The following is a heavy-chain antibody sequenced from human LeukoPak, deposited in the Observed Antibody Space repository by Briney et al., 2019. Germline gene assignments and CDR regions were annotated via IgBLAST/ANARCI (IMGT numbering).Heavy chain of an antibody. Sequence: GGSLRLSCAASGFTFSSYWMHWVRQAPGKGLVWVSRINSDGSSTSYADSVKGRFTISRDNAKNTLYLQMNSLRAEDTAVYYCARSGSYYVLYFDLWGRGTLVTVSS. V-gene: IGHV3-74*01. CDR1: GFTFSSYW. CDR2: INSDGSST. J-gene: IGHJ2*01. D-gene: IGHD1-26*01. CDR3: ARSGSYYVLYFDL.